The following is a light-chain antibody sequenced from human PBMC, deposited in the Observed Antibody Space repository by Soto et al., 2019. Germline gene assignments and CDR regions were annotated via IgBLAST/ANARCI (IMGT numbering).Light chain of an antibody. CDR3: QSYDSSLSGVV. V-gene: IGLV1-40*01. CDR2: GNT. Sequence: QSVLTQPPSVSGAPGQRVTISCTESTSNIGADYDVHWYQHLPGTAPKVLIYGNTNRPSGVPDRFSGSKSGTSASLAITGLQAEDEADYYCQSYDSSLSGVVFGGGTKLTVL. CDR1: TSNIGADYD. J-gene: IGLJ2*01.